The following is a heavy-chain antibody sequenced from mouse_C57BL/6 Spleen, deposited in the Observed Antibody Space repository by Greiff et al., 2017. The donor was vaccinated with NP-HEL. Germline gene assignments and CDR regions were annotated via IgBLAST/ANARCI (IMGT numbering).Heavy chain of an antibody. V-gene: IGHV1-18*01. CDR1: GYTFTDYN. Sequence: EVQLQQSGPELVKPGASVKIPCKASGYTFTDYNMDWVKQSPGQSLEWIGDINPNNGGTIYNQKFKGKATLTVDKSSSTAYMELRSLTSEDTAVYYCARHDYDAMDYWGQGTSVTVSS. CDR2: INPNNGGT. J-gene: IGHJ4*01. CDR3: ARHDYDAMDY.